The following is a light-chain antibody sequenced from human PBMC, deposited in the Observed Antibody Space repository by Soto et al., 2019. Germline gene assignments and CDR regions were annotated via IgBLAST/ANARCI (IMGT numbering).Light chain of an antibody. Sequence: EIVMTQSPATLSVSPGERAHLSCRASQSVSSNLAWYQQKAGQPPRLLIYGASTRATGIPARFSGSGSGTEFTLTISSLQSEDFAVYYCQQYNNWPRTFGRGTKV. CDR3: QQYNNWPRT. V-gene: IGKV3-15*01. CDR1: QSVSSN. CDR2: GAS. J-gene: IGKJ1*01.